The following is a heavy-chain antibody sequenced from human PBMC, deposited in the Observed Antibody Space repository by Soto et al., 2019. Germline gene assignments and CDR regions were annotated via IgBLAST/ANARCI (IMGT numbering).Heavy chain of an antibody. D-gene: IGHD6-19*01. CDR3: ARPPFYSDGWDDY. V-gene: IGHV3-53*01. Sequence: LRLSCAVSGFSVRDYYMSWVRQAPGKGLEWVALIYSGGNTYYADSVKGRFTISKDTSKNTVSQQMNRLRGEDTALYFCARPPFYSDGWDDYWGQGTQVTVSS. CDR1: GFSVRDYY. CDR2: IYSGGNT. J-gene: IGHJ4*02.